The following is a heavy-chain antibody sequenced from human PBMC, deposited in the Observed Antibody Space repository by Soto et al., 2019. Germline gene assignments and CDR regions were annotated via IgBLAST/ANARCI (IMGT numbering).Heavy chain of an antibody. CDR1: GGSIRSSSYY. CDR3: ARHRERSYSGYDWTATDY. V-gene: IGHV4-39*01. J-gene: IGHJ4*02. Sequence: KTSETLSLTCTVSGGSIRSSSYYWGWIRQPPGKGLEWIGSIYYSGSTYYNPSLKSRVTISIDTSKNQFSLKLNSVTAADRAVYYCARHRERSYSGYDWTATDYWGQGTLVTVSS. D-gene: IGHD5-12*01. CDR2: IYYSGST.